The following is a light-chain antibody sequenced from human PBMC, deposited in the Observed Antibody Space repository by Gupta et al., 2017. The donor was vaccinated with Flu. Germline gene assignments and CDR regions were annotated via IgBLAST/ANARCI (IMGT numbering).Light chain of an antibody. Sequence: GTLSLSPGERATLSCRASHSVNNNLLTGYQQKHGQASRSLIYGEASRATGIPDRCSGSGSGTDFTLTIRRLEPEDVAVYYCQQYGITAYTFGQGTKLEIK. CDR2: GEA. J-gene: IGKJ2*01. CDR3: QQYGITAYT. CDR1: HSVNNNL. V-gene: IGKV3-20*01.